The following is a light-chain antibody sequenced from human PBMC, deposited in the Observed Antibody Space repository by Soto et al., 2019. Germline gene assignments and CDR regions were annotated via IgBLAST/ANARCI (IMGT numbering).Light chain of an antibody. V-gene: IGLV2-14*01. Sequence: QSALTQPASVSGSPGQSITISCTGTSSDVGGYNYVSWYQQHPGKAPKLMIYDVSNQPSGVSNRFSGSKSGNTASLTISGLQAEDEADYYCSSYTSSSTLVVFGGGTKLPVL. CDR1: SSDVGGYNY. CDR3: SSYTSSSTLVV. J-gene: IGLJ2*01. CDR2: DVS.